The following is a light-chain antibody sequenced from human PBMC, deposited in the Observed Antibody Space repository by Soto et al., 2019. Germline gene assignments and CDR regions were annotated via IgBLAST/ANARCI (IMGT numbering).Light chain of an antibody. CDR2: GAS. V-gene: IGKV3-20*01. CDR1: QSVSSSY. Sequence: EIVLTQSPGTLSLSPGERVTLACRASQSVSSSYLAWYQQKPGQAPRLLIYGASSRATDIPDRFSGSGSGKDFTLTISRLAPEDFAVYYCQHYGNSLTFGGGTKVEIK. CDR3: QHYGNSLT. J-gene: IGKJ4*01.